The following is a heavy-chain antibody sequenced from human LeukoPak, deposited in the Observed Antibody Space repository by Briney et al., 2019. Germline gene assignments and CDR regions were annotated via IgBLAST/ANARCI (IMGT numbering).Heavy chain of an antibody. CDR2: MSHSGSS. CDR1: GGSISSYY. J-gene: IGHJ4*02. CDR3: ARDGYSDSSGYDYPPSV. Sequence: PSETLSLTCTVSGGSISSYYWSWIRHPPGKGLEWIGYMSHSGSSSYNPSLRSRVTISVDASKKQFSLKLSSVTAADTAVYYCARDGYSDSSGYDYPPSVWGQGTLVTVSS. D-gene: IGHD3-22*01. V-gene: IGHV4-59*01.